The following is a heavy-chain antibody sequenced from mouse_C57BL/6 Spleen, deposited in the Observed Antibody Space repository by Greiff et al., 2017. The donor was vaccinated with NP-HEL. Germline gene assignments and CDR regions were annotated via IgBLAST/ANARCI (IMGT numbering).Heavy chain of an antibody. CDR2: IDPETGGT. CDR3: TREGDLYDGYRAWFAY. D-gene: IGHD2-3*01. V-gene: IGHV1-15*01. Sequence: VKLQESGAELVRPGASVTLSCKASGYTFTDYEMHWVKQTPVHGLEWIGAIDPETGGTAYNQKFKGKAILTADKSSSTAYMELRSLTSEDSAVYYCTREGDLYDGYRAWFAYWGQGTLVTVSA. CDR1: GYTFTDYE. J-gene: IGHJ3*01.